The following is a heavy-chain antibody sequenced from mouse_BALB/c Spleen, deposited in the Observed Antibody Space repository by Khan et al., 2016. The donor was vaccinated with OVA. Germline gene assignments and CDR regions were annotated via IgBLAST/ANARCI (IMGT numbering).Heavy chain of an antibody. CDR2: IGAGGST. V-gene: IGHV2-9*02. CDR3: ARFYDSYYYTVDY. Sequence: QLQLQEAVPGSGAPSQSLARKGKGKGGAGTSYGGKGVRKRKGKGLEWLGEIGAGGSTNYNSALMSRLSISKDNSKSQVFLKMNSLPADDTAIYYCARFYDSYYYTVDYWGQGTSVTVSS. CDR1: GGAGTSYG. J-gene: IGHJ4*01. D-gene: IGHD2-3*01.